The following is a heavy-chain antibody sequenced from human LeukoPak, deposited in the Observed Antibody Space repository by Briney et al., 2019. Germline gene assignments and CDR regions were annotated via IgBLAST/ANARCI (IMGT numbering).Heavy chain of an antibody. Sequence: PGGSLRLSCVASGFTFSGYAMSWVRQAPGKGLEWVSGISDSGGSTYYTDSVKGRCTISGDNSKNTVSLQMNNLKAEDTAAYFCARHDSFIPYWGQGTLVTVTS. CDR1: GFTFSGYA. D-gene: IGHD3-16*02. V-gene: IGHV3-23*01. J-gene: IGHJ4*02. CDR2: ISDSGGST. CDR3: ARHDSFIPY.